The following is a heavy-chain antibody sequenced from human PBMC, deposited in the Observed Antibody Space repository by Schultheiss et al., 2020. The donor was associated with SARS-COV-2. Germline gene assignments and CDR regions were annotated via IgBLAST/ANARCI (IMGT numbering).Heavy chain of an antibody. J-gene: IGHJ4*02. V-gene: IGHV3-21*01. CDR3: AMDGYNFWGIQHY. Sequence: GWSLRLSCAASGFTFSSYSMNWVRQAPGKGLEWVSSISSSSSYIYYADSVKGRFTISRDNAKNSLYLQMNSLRAEDTAVYYCAMDGYNFWGIQHYWGQGTLVTVSS. CDR2: ISSSSSYI. D-gene: IGHD5-24*01. CDR1: GFTFSSYS.